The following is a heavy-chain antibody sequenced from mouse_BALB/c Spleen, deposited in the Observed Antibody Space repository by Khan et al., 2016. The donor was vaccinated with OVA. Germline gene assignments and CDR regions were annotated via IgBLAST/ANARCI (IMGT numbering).Heavy chain of an antibody. V-gene: IGHV3-5*02. J-gene: IGHJ1*01. CDR1: GISITTGNYR. CDR2: IYYSGTI. Sequence: EVQLVESGSGLVKPSQTVSLTCTVTGISITTGNYRWSWIRQFPGNKLEWIGNIYYSGTITYNPSPTSRTTITRDISKNQFFLEMNSLTAEDTATYYCARDYGSLYWYFDVWGAGTTVTVSA. D-gene: IGHD1-1*01. CDR3: ARDYGSLYWYFDV.